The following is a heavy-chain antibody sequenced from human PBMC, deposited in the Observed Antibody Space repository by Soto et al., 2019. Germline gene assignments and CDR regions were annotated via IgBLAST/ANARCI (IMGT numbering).Heavy chain of an antibody. CDR3: AKASYGDVGLYFAAY. V-gene: IGHV3-30*02. D-gene: IGHD5-18*01. Sequence: DSVKGRFTISRDNSRNTLYLQMSSLRAEDTALYYCAKASYGDVGLYFAAYWGQGTLVTVSS. J-gene: IGHJ4*02.